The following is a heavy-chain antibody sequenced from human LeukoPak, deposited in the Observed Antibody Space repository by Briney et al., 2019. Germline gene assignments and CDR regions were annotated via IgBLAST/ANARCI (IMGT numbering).Heavy chain of an antibody. Sequence: ASVKVSCKVSGYTLTELSMHWVRQAPGKGLEWMGGFDPEDGETIYALKFQGRVTMTEDTSTDTAYMELSSLRSEDTAVYYCATSFTVTTPADYWGQGTLVTVSS. CDR1: GYTLTELS. D-gene: IGHD4-17*01. J-gene: IGHJ4*02. CDR2: FDPEDGET. V-gene: IGHV1-24*01. CDR3: ATSFTVTTPADY.